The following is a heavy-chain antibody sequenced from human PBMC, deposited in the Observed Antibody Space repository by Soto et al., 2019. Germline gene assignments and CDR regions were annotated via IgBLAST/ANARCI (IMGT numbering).Heavy chain of an antibody. CDR2: IYYSGST. CDR1: GDSISNYY. D-gene: IGHD6-13*01. CDR3: ARRIAAAASSYYSYYMDV. Sequence: SETLSLTCTVSGDSISNYYWSWIRQPPGKGLEWIGYIYYSGSTNYNPSLKSRVTISVDTSKNQFSLKLSSVTAADTAVYYCARRIAAAASSYYSYYMDVWGKGTTVTVSS. V-gene: IGHV4-59*08. J-gene: IGHJ6*03.